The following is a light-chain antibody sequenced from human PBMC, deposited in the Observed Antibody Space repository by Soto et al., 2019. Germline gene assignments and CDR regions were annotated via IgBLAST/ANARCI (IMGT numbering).Light chain of an antibody. CDR2: DVS. J-gene: IGLJ1*01. CDR1: SSDVGGYNF. CDR3: SSYTTTSTPYV. V-gene: IGLV2-14*03. Sequence: QSALTQPASVSGSPGQSITISCTGTSSDVGGYNFVSWYQHFPGKVPKLLIYDVSIRPSGVSNRLSGSKSGNTASLTISGLQAEDEADYYCSSYTTTSTPYVFGTGTKVTVL.